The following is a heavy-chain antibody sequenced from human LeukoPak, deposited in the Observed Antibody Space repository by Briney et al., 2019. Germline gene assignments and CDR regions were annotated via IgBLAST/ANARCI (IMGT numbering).Heavy chain of an antibody. D-gene: IGHD3-10*01. CDR3: ARVITMVRGVADY. CDR1: GGSISSGGYY. V-gene: IGHV4-39*07. CDR2: INHSGST. J-gene: IGHJ4*02. Sequence: PSETLSLTCTVSGGSISSGGYYWSWIRQPPGKGLEWIGEINHSGSTNYNPSLKSRVTISVDTSKNQFSLKLSSVTAADTAVYYCARVITMVRGVADYWGQGTLVTVSS.